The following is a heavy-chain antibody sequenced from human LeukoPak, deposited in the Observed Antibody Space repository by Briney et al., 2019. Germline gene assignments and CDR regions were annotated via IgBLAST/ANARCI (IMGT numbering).Heavy chain of an antibody. J-gene: IGHJ4*02. CDR2: IQQDGSEK. V-gene: IGHV3-7*01. Sequence: GGSLRLSCAASGFTFSNYWMSWVRQAPGKGLEWVANIQQDGSEKNYVGSLKGRFTISRDNAKNSLYLQMNSLRAEDTAVCYCARVTGAYDTLDYCGQGTLVTVSS. CDR1: GFTFSNYW. D-gene: IGHD3-9*01. CDR3: ARVTGAYDTLDY.